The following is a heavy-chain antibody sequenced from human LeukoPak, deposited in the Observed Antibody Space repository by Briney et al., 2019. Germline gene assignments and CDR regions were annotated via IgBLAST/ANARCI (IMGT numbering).Heavy chain of an antibody. J-gene: IGHJ4*02. Sequence: GASVKVSCKASGYTFTNYYMHWVRQAPGQGLEWMGGINPSGGSTSYSQKFQGRVAMTRDTSTSTVYMELSSLRSEDTAVFYCARSGGDFGYWGQGTLVTVSS. CDR3: ARSGGDFGY. V-gene: IGHV1-46*01. CDR1: GYTFTNYY. CDR2: INPSGGST. D-gene: IGHD1-26*01.